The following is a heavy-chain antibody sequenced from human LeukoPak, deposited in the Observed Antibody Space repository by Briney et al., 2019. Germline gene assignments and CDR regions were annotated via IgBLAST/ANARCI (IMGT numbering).Heavy chain of an antibody. Sequence: PSQTLSLTCAISGDRVSSNSAAWNWIRQSPSRGLDWLGRTYYRSNYYHDYAVSVKSRITINPDTSKNQFSLQLNSVTPEDTAVYYCTREKTVLTTTLFDYWGQGTLVTVS. D-gene: IGHD2-8*02. CDR3: TREKTVLTTTLFDY. CDR2: TYYRSNYYH. V-gene: IGHV6-1*01. J-gene: IGHJ4*02. CDR1: GDRVSSNSAA.